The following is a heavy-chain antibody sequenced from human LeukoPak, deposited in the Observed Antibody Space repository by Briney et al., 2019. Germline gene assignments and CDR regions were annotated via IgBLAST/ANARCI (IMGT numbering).Heavy chain of an antibody. CDR2: ISAYNGNT. J-gene: IGHJ6*02. V-gene: IGHV1-18*01. CDR1: GYTFTSYG. CDR3: ARGAGDYDFWSGYYVYYYYYGMDV. D-gene: IGHD3-3*01. Sequence: ASVKVSSKASGYTFTSYGISWVRQAPGQGLEWMGWISAYNGNTNYAQKLQGRVTMTTDTSTSTAYMELRSLRSDDTAVYYCARGAGDYDFWSGYYVYYYYYGMDVWGQGTTVTVSS.